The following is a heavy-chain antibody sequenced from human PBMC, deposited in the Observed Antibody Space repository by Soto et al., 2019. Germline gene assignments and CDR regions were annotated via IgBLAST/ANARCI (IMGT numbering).Heavy chain of an antibody. D-gene: IGHD3-16*02. CDR3: AKDKWGVITNGYFQH. CDR2: ISWNSGTI. V-gene: IGHV3-9*01. CDR1: GFTFDDYA. J-gene: IGHJ1*01. Sequence: GGSLRLSCAASGFTFDDYAIHWVRQAPGKGLEWVSGISWNSGTIGYADSVKGRFTISRDNAKNSLYLQMNSLRAEDTAFYYCAKDKWGVITNGYFQHWGQGTLVTVSS.